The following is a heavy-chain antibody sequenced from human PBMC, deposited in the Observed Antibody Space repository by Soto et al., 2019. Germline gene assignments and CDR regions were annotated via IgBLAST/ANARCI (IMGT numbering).Heavy chain of an antibody. V-gene: IGHV3-23*01. Sequence: EVQLLESGGGLVQPGGSLRLSCAASGFTFSSYAMSWVRQAPGKGLEWVSAISGSGSSTYYADSVKGRFTISRDNSKNTLYLQMNSLRAEDTAVYYCAKDEGFYYASSGYYSSSLYFDYWGQGTLVTVSS. D-gene: IGHD3-22*01. J-gene: IGHJ4*02. CDR2: ISGSGSST. CDR1: GFTFSSYA. CDR3: AKDEGFYYASSGYYSSSLYFDY.